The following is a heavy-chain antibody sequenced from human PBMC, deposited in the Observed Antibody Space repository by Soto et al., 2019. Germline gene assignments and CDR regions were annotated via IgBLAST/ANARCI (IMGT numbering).Heavy chain of an antibody. D-gene: IGHD3-3*01. V-gene: IGHV4-34*01. CDR2: INHSGST. CDR3: ARNRLRFLERFYYYYGMDV. CDR1: GGSFSCYY. Sequence: SATLSLTCVVYGGSFSCYYWSWIRQPPGKGLEWIGEINHSGSTNYNPSLKSRVTISVDTSKNQFSLKLSSVTAADTAVYYCARNRLRFLERFYYYYGMDVWGQGTTVPVS. J-gene: IGHJ6*02.